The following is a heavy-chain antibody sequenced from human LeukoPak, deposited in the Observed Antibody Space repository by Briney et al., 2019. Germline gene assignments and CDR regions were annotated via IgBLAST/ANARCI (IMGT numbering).Heavy chain of an antibody. D-gene: IGHD2-2*01. V-gene: IGHV1-46*01. J-gene: IGHJ5*02. CDR3: ARDAGYCSSTSCYPRNWFDP. Sequence: ASVKVSCKASGYTFTSYYMHWVRQAPGQGLEWMGIINPSGGSTSYAQKFQGRVTMTRDTSTSTVYMELSSLRSEDTAVYYCARDAGYCSSTSCYPRNWFDPWGQGTLVTVSS. CDR2: INPSGGST. CDR1: GYTFTSYY.